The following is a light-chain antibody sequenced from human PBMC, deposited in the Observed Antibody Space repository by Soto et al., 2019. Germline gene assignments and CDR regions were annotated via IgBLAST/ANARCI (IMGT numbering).Light chain of an antibody. V-gene: IGKV1-5*03. CDR1: QSISSW. CDR3: QQYNSYPYT. Sequence: DIQMTQSPSTLSASVGDRVTITCRASQSISSWLAWYQQKPGKAPKLLIYKASSLESGVPSSLSGSGSGTEFTLTISSLHPDDFATYYCQQYNSYPYTFGQGTKLEIK. CDR2: KAS. J-gene: IGKJ2*01.